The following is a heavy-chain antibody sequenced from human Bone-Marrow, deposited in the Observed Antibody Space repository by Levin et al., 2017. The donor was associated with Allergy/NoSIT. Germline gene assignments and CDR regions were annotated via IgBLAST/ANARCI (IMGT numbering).Heavy chain of an antibody. CDR3: ASHGRLTATREYLQY. D-gene: IGHD2-15*01. J-gene: IGHJ1*01. CDR2: VSFNGNKT. CDR1: GFTFSSNA. Sequence: PGGSLRLSCAASGFTFSSNAMHWVRQAPGNGLEWVAFVSFNGNKTYYADSVKGRFTISRDNSRNALYLQMGNLKTEDTAIYYGASHGRLTATREYLQYWGQGTLVIVSS. V-gene: IGHV3-30*04.